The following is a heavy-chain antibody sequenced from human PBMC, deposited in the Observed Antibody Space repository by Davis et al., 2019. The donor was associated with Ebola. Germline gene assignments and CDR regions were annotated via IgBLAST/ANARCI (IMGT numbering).Heavy chain of an antibody. D-gene: IGHD3-10*01. V-gene: IGHV1-8*01. CDR3: AREYYYGSGSYRYYYYYGMDV. CDR1: GYTFTSYD. J-gene: IGHJ6*02. Sequence: ASVKVSCKASGYTFTSYDINWVRQATGQGLEWMGWMNPNSGNTGYAQKFQGRVTMTRNTSISTAYMELSSLRSEDTAVYYCAREYYYGSGSYRYYYYYGMDVWGQGTTVTVSS. CDR2: MNPNSGNT.